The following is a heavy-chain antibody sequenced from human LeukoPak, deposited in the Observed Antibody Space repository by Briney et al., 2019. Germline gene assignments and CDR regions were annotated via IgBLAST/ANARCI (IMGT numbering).Heavy chain of an antibody. CDR2: ISSGGST. J-gene: IGHJ4*02. CDR3: ARAPHYYDSSGHPYYFDY. CDR1: GFTVSSNY. Sequence: SGGSLRLSCAASGFTVSSNYMSWVRQAPGKGLEWVSVISSGGSTYYVDSVKGRFTISRDNSKNTLYLQMNSLRAEDTAVYFCARAPHYYDSSGHPYYFDYWGQGTLVTVSS. D-gene: IGHD3-22*01. V-gene: IGHV3-53*01.